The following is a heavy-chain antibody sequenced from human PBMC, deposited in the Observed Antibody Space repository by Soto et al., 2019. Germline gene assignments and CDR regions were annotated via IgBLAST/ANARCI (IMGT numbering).Heavy chain of an antibody. J-gene: IGHJ5*02. CDR2: IYNSGTT. V-gene: IGHV4-31*03. CDR1: GGSITRGGYS. Sequence: QVQLQESGPGLVKPSETLSLTCTVSGGSITRGGYSCSWIRQHPGKGLEWIGYIYNSGTTYYNPSLKSRVTISVDTSKNQFSLKLTSVTAADTAVYYCARDPAPWGQGTLVTVSS. CDR3: ARDPAP.